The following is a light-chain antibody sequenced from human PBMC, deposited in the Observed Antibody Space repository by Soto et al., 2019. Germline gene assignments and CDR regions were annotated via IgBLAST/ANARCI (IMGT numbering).Light chain of an antibody. Sequence: QSALTQPASVSGSPGQSITISCTGTSSDVGNYNLVSWYQQHPGKAPKLMIYEGSKRPSGVSNRFSGSKSGNTASLTISGLQAEDEADYYYCSYAGSSSVIFGGGTQLTVL. V-gene: IGLV2-23*01. J-gene: IGLJ2*01. CDR2: EGS. CDR1: SSDVGNYNL. CDR3: CSYAGSSSVI.